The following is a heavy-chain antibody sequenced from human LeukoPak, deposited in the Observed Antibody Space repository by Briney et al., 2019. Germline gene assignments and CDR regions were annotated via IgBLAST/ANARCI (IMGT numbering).Heavy chain of an antibody. V-gene: IGHV4-39*01. CDR1: GGSISSSSYY. J-gene: IGHJ4*02. CDR3: ARSPPRFSGPYFDY. D-gene: IGHD3-3*01. Sequence: SETLSLTCTVSGGSISSSSYYWGWIRQPPGKGLEWIGSIYYSGSTYYNPSLESRVTISVDTSKNQFSLKLSSVTAADTAVYYCARSPPRFSGPYFDYWGQGTLVTVSS. CDR2: IYYSGST.